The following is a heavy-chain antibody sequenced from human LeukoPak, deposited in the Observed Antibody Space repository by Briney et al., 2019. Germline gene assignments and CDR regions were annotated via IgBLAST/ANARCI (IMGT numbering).Heavy chain of an antibody. Sequence: GGSLRLSCAASGFTFSSYEMNWVRQGPGEGLEWVSYISSSGSTIYYADSVKGRFTISRDNAKNSLYLQTNSLRAEDTAVYYCAELGITMIGGVWGKGTTVTISS. CDR2: ISSSGSTI. CDR3: AELGITMIGGV. J-gene: IGHJ6*04. D-gene: IGHD3-10*02. V-gene: IGHV3-48*03. CDR1: GFTFSSYE.